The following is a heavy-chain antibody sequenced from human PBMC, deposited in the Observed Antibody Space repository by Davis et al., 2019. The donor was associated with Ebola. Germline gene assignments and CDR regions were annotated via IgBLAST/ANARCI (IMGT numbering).Heavy chain of an antibody. J-gene: IGHJ6*02. V-gene: IGHV4-34*01. CDR1: GGSFSGYY. CDR2: INHSGST. CDR3: ARVIRYYYYYGMDV. D-gene: IGHD3-10*01. Sequence: GSLRLSCAVYGGSFSGYYWSWIRQPPGKGLELIGEINHSGSTNYNPSLKSRVTISVDTSKNHFSLKLSSVTAADTAVYYCARVIRYYYYYGMDVWGQGTTVTVSS.